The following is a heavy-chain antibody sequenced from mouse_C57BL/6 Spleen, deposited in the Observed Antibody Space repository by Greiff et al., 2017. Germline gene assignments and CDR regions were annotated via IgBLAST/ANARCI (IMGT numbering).Heavy chain of an antibody. CDR2: ISYSGST. J-gene: IGHJ2*01. D-gene: IGHD4-1*01. Sequence: EVQLQQSGPGMVKPSQSLSLTCTVTGYSITSGYDWHWIRHFPGNKLEWMGYISYSGSTNYNPSLKSRISITHDTSKNHFFLKLNSVTTEDTATYYCARDQTGTGVFDYWGQGTTLTVSS. CDR1: GYSITSGYD. V-gene: IGHV3-1*01. CDR3: ARDQTGTGVFDY.